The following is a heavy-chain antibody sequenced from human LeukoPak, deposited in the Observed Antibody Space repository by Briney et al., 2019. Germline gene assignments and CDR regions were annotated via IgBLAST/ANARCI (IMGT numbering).Heavy chain of an antibody. CDR1: GFTFSSYA. V-gene: IGHV3-23*01. CDR3: AREYYYDSSGSYGFDI. CDR2: ISGSGGST. D-gene: IGHD3-22*01. J-gene: IGHJ3*02. Sequence: GGSLRLSCAASGFTFSSYAMSWVRQAPGKGLELVSAISGSGGSTYYADSVKGRFTISRDNAKSSLYLQMKGLRAEDTAVYYCAREYYYDSSGSYGFDIWGQGTMVTVSS.